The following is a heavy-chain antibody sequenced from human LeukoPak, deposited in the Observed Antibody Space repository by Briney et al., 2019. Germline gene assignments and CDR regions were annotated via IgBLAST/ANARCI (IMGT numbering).Heavy chain of an antibody. Sequence: GRSLRLSCAASGFTFSSYAMHWVHQVPGKGLEWVAVISYDGSNKYYADSVKGRFTISRDNSKNTLYLQMNSLRAEDTAVYYCARGYYDILTPWSYWGQGTLVTVSS. J-gene: IGHJ4*02. CDR2: ISYDGSNK. CDR3: ARGYYDILTPWSY. CDR1: GFTFSSYA. V-gene: IGHV3-30*04. D-gene: IGHD3-9*01.